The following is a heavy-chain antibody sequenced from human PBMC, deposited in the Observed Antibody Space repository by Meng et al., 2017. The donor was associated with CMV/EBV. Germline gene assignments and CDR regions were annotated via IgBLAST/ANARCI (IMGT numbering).Heavy chain of an antibody. CDR2: TIPILGIA. V-gene: IGHV1-69*02. Sequence: SVKVSCKASGYTFTGYYMHWVRQAPGQGLEWMGRTIPILGIADYAQKFQGRLTITADKSTRTAFMELSSLRSEDTAVYYCARSLGPPFGDLLYLWGQGTLVTVSS. CDR3: ARSLGPPFGDLLYL. D-gene: IGHD3-10*01. J-gene: IGHJ5*02. CDR1: GYTFTGYY.